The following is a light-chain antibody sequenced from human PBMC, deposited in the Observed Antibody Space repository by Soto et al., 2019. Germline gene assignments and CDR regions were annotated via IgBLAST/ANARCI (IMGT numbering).Light chain of an antibody. V-gene: IGKV1-12*01. CDR2: AAS. CDR3: QQGDHFPLA. J-gene: IGKJ4*01. Sequence: DIQMTQSPSSISASVGDRVTITCRASQGIDSWLAWYQQKPGKAPKLLISAASDLHAGVPARFSGSGFGSDFTLTTNDLQPEDFATYFWQQGDHFPLAFGGGTKVEIK. CDR1: QGIDSW.